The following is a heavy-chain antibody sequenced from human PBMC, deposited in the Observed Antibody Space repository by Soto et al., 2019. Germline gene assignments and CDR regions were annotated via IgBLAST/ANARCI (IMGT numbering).Heavy chain of an antibody. J-gene: IGHJ4*02. D-gene: IGHD6-6*01. CDR1: GFTVRSNY. V-gene: IGHV3-53*01. CDR2: IYSVGTT. CDR3: AILSN. Sequence: GASLRLSCSASGFTVRSNYMNWVRQAPGKGLEWVSIIYSVGTTSYADSVKGRFTISRDNFKNTLHLQMNSLRAEDTAVYYCAILSNWGQGTLVTVSS.